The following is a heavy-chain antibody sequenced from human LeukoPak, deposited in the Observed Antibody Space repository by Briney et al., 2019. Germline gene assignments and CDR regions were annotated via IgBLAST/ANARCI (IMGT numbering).Heavy chain of an antibody. D-gene: IGHD5/OR15-5a*01. CDR1: GFIFSNYW. CDR2: VNNDGSST. V-gene: IGHV3-74*03. J-gene: IGHJ4*02. CDR3: AKGGLRVTDY. Sequence: GGSLRLSCAASGFIFSNYWMHWVRQAPGKGLVWVSRVNNDGSSTTYADSVKGRFTISRDNAKNTLYRQMNSLRAEDTAVYYCAKGGLRVTDYWGQGTLVTVSS.